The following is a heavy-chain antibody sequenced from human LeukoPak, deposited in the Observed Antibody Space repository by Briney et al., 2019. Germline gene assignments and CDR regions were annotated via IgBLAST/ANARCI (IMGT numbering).Heavy chain of an antibody. Sequence: GGSLRLSCAASGFTFSHYAMHWVRQAPGEGLQWVAFISYSGNNYYYADSVKGRFIISRDDSKNTLYVEMNSLRLDDTAIYYCARGPPTSRSGAHSDYWGQGSLVTVSP. D-gene: IGHD5-12*01. J-gene: IGHJ4*02. CDR1: GFTFSHYA. CDR2: ISYSGNNY. V-gene: IGHV3-30*03. CDR3: ARGPPTSRSGAHSDY.